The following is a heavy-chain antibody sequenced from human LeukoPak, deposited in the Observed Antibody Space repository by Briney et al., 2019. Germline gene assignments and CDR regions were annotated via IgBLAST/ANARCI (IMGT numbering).Heavy chain of an antibody. CDR1: GYTFTSYG. V-gene: IGHV1-18*01. Sequence: ASVKVSCKASGYTFTSYGISWVRQAPGQGLEWMGWISAYNGNTNYAQKLQGRVTMTTDTSTSTAYMELRSLRSDDTAVYYCARAPTYYYGSGSYYFDYWGQGTLDTVSS. D-gene: IGHD3-10*01. J-gene: IGHJ4*02. CDR3: ARAPTYYYGSGSYYFDY. CDR2: ISAYNGNT.